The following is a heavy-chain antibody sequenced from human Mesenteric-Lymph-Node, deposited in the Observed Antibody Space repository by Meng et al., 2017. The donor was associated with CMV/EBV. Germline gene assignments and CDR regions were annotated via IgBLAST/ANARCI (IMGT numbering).Heavy chain of an antibody. J-gene: IGHJ4*02. CDR2: ISYDGNNK. V-gene: IGHV3-30*01. D-gene: IGHD3-10*01. CDR3: ARVGGNYWVLGY. Sequence: SCAASGVTFSGDTMHWVRQAPGKGLEWVAAISYDGNNKYYGDSVKGRFTLSRDNSNNMLYLQMNSLRSEDTAVYYCARVGGNYWVLGYWGQGTPVTVSS. CDR1: GVTFSGDT.